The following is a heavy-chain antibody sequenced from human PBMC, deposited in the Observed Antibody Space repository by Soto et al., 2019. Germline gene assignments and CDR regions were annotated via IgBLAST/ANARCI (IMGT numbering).Heavy chain of an antibody. CDR3: ARLRPPGNWFDP. J-gene: IGHJ5*02. CDR1: GDSVNTGSYY. V-gene: IGHV4-39*01. Sequence: PSETLSLTCTVSGDSVNTGSYYWVWIRQPPGKGLEWIGDVYYSGTTHYNPSLNSRVTISVDTSKNQFSLRLSSVTAADTAVYYCARLRPPGNWFDPWGQGTLVTVSS. CDR2: VYYSGTT.